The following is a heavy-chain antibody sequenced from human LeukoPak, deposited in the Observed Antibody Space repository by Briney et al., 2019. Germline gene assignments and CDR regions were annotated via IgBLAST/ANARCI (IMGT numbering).Heavy chain of an antibody. Sequence: GGSLRLSCAASGFTFSDYYMSWIRQAPGKGLEWVSYISSSSSYTNYADSVKGRFTISRDNAKNSLYLQMNSLGAEDTAVYYCARVADYDDSSGYYPLDYWGQGTLVTVSS. J-gene: IGHJ4*02. CDR2: ISSSSSYT. CDR1: GFTFSDYY. V-gene: IGHV3-11*06. CDR3: ARVADYDDSSGYYPLDY. D-gene: IGHD3-22*01.